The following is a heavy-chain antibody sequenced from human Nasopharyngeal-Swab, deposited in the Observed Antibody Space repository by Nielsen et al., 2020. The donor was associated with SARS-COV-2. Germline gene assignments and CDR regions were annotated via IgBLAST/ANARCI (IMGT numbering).Heavy chain of an antibody. D-gene: IGHD3-22*01. Sequence: ESRKISVAASGFTFSSYAMSWVRQAPGKGLEWVSAISGSGGSTYYADSVKGRFTISRDNSKNTLYLQMNSLRAEDTAVYYCAKGRVDYYYDSSGYRTSYYYYGMDVWGQGTTVTVSS. J-gene: IGHJ6*02. CDR2: ISGSGGST. CDR1: GFTFSSYA. V-gene: IGHV3-23*01. CDR3: AKGRVDYYYDSSGYRTSYYYYGMDV.